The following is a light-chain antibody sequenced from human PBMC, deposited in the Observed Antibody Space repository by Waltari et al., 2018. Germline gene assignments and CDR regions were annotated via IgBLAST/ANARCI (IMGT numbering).Light chain of an antibody. CDR1: QSIGTF. Sequence: IMLTQSPATLSLSPGERATLSCRASQSIGTFLVWYHQKPGQAPRLLIYAASTRATGIPDRFSGSWSGTDFSLIISRLEPEDFAVYYCQHYVRLPVTFGQGTKVEIK. J-gene: IGKJ1*01. V-gene: IGKV3-20*01. CDR2: AAS. CDR3: QHYVRLPVT.